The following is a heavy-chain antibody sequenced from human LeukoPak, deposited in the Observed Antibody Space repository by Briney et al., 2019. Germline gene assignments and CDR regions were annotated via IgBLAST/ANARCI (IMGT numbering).Heavy chain of an antibody. Sequence: GGSLRLSCAASGFTFSSYGMHWVRQAPGKGLEWVAVISYDGSNKYYADSVKGRFTISGDNSKNTLYLQMNSLRAEDTAVYYCAKDREFDYWGQGTLVTVSS. J-gene: IGHJ4*02. CDR2: ISYDGSNK. CDR1: GFTFSSYG. CDR3: AKDREFDY. V-gene: IGHV3-30*18.